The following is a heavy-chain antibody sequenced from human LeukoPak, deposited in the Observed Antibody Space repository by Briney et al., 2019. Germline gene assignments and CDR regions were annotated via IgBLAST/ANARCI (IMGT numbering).Heavy chain of an antibody. CDR3: VRDKDSGYDPYYYYYYMDV. J-gene: IGHJ6*03. CDR2: INPNSGGT. Sequence: ASVKVSCKTSGYTFTGYYMHWVRQAPGQGLEWMGRINPNSGGTNYAQKFQGRVTMTRDTSISTAYMELSSLRSDDTAVYYCVRDKDSGYDPYYYYYYMDVWGKGTTVTVS. D-gene: IGHD5-12*01. CDR1: GYTFTGYY. V-gene: IGHV1-2*06.